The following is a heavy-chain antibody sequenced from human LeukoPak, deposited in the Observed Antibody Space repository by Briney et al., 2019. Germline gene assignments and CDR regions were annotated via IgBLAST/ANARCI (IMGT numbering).Heavy chain of an antibody. V-gene: IGHV3-23*01. J-gene: IGHJ5*01. Sequence: GGSLRLSCAASRFTFSIYAMRWVRQAPGKGLEWVSTITGSGDSAYYADSVKGRFTISRDNSKNTLYLQMNSLRAEDTAVYYCAKGPSSGWYDSWGQGTLVTVSS. CDR3: AKGPSSGWYDS. CDR2: ITGSGDSA. D-gene: IGHD6-19*01. CDR1: RFTFSIYA.